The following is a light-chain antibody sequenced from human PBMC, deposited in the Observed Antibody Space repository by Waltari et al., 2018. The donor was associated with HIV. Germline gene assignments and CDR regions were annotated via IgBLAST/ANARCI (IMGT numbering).Light chain of an antibody. J-gene: IGLJ3*02. CDR1: GSSIGTNY. CDR2: KNN. CDR3: ASWDDSRGGLWV. V-gene: IGLV1-47*01. Sequence: QSALTQPPSASGTPGQRVSISCSGSGSSIGTNYVYWYQQLPGTPPKLLIYKNNQRPSGVPDRFSGSKSGTSASLAISGLRSEDEADYYCASWDDSRGGLWVFGGGTTLTVL.